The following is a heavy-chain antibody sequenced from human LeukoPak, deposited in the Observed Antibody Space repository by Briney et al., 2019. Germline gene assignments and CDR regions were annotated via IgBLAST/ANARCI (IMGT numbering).Heavy chain of an antibody. D-gene: IGHD4-11*01. Sequence: GGSLRLSCAASGFTFSTYSMNWVRQAPGKGLEWVSSISSSSSYIYYADSMKGRFTISRDNAKNSLYLQMNSLRAEDTAVYYCARQGSVTLTKPGSYYYYMDVWGKGTTVTVSS. V-gene: IGHV3-21*01. CDR3: ARQGSVTLTKPGSYYYYMDV. CDR2: ISSSSSYI. J-gene: IGHJ6*03. CDR1: GFTFSTYS.